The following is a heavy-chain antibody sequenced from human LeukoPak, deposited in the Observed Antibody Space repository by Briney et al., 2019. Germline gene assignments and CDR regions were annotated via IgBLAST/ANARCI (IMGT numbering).Heavy chain of an antibody. Sequence: GRSLRLSCAASGFTFSSYAMHWVRQAPGKGLEWVSITYSGGSTYYADSVKGRFTISRDNSKNTLYLQMNSLRAEDTAMYYCARDSTNYDSGSYYSVYWGQGTLVTVSS. D-gene: IGHD3-10*01. CDR1: GFTFSSYA. V-gene: IGHV3-66*01. J-gene: IGHJ4*02. CDR3: ARDSTNYDSGSYYSVY. CDR2: TYSGGST.